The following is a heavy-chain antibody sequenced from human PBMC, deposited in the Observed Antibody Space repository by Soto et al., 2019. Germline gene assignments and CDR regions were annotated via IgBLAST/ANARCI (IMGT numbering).Heavy chain of an antibody. V-gene: IGHV1-69*13. CDR3: AIEVRRSNQFDH. Sequence: VKVYCKASGGTFSSYAISWVRQAPGQGLEWMGGIIPIFGTANYAQKFQGRVTMTEESSADTPYMELSSLRSEDTAVYYCAIEVRRSNQFDHWGQGTMVTVSS. D-gene: IGHD3-10*01. J-gene: IGHJ4*02. CDR2: IIPIFGTA. CDR1: GGTFSSYA.